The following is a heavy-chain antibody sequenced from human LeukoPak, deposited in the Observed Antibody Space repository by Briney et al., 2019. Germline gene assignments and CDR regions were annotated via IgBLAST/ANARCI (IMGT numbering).Heavy chain of an antibody. CDR1: GGSISSYY. D-gene: IGHD6-13*01. J-gene: IGHJ2*01. CDR2: IYYSGST. V-gene: IGHV4-59*01. Sequence: SETLSLTCTVSGGSISSYYWSWIRQPPGKGLEWIGYIYYSGSTNYSPSLKSRLTISVDTSRNQFSLKLSSVTAADTAVYYCARTYGSSGLGYFDLWGRGTLVTVSS. CDR3: ARTYGSSGLGYFDL.